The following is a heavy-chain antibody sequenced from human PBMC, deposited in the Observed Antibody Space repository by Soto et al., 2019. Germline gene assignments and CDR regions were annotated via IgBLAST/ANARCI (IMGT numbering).Heavy chain of an antibody. Sequence: GSLKISCKGSGYSFTSYWIGWVRQMPGKGLEWMGIIYPGDSDTRYSPSFQGQVTISADKSISTAYLQWSSLKASDTAMYYCARHGYSMSPVRNGVDVWGQGTLVTVSS. CDR2: IYPGDSDT. V-gene: IGHV5-51*01. CDR3: ARHGYSMSPVRNGVDV. D-gene: IGHD1-26*01. J-gene: IGHJ4*02. CDR1: GYSFTSYW.